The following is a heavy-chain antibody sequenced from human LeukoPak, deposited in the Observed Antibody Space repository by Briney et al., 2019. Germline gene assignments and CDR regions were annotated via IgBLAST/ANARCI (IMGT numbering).Heavy chain of an antibody. J-gene: IGHJ3*02. CDR2: IYYSGST. CDR3: ARQTTYYNDAFDI. D-gene: IGHD3-10*01. CDR1: GGSISSYY. Sequence: SETLSLTCTVSGGSISSYYWSWIRQPPGKGLEWIGYIYYSGSTNYNPSLKSRVTISVDTSKNQFSLKLNSVTAADTAVYYCARQTTYYNDAFDIWGQGTMVTVSS. V-gene: IGHV4-59*08.